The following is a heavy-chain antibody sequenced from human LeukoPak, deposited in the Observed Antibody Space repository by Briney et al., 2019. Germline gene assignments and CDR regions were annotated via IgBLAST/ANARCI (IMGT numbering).Heavy chain of an antibody. D-gene: IGHD1-26*01. CDR1: GFTFSSYA. J-gene: IGHJ5*02. CDR3: AKDLLPGGILPDSNWFDP. CDR2: ISGSGGST. Sequence: PGGSLRLSCAASGFTFSSYAMSWVRQAPGKGLEWVSGISGSGGSTYYADSVKGRFTISRDISKNTLYLQMNSLRAEDTAVYYCAKDLLPGGILPDSNWFDPWGQGTLVTVSS. V-gene: IGHV3-23*01.